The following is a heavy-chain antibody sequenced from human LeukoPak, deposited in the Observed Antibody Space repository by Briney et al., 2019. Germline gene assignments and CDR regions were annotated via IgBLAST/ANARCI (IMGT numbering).Heavy chain of an antibody. CDR2: ISFDGINK. CDR3: ARDLGFYDAIENAFDI. V-gene: IGHV3-30*04. CDR1: GFTFSSYA. Sequence: GGSLRLSCAASGFTFSSYAIHWVRQAPGKGLEWVAVISFDGINKYYVDSVKGRFTISRDNSKNTLYLQMNSLRAEDTAVYYCARDLGFYDAIENAFDIWGQGTMVTVSS. J-gene: IGHJ3*02. D-gene: IGHD2/OR15-2a*01.